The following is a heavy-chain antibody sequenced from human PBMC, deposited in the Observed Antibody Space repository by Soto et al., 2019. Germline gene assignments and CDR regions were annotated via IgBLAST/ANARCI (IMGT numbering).Heavy chain of an antibody. CDR2: IYPVDSDT. CDR3: ARHVYSSSWYSYYYYGMDV. J-gene: IGHJ6*02. Sequence: SGYSFTSYWIGWVRQKPGKDLEWMGIIYPVDSDTRYSPSFQGQVTISADKSISTAYLQWSSLKASDTAMYYCARHVYSSSWYSYYYYGMDVWGQGTTVTVSS. D-gene: IGHD6-13*01. CDR1: GYSFTSYW. V-gene: IGHV5-51*01.